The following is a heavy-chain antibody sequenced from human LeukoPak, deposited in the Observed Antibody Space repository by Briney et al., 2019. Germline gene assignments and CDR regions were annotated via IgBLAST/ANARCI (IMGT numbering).Heavy chain of an antibody. V-gene: IGHV4-59*08. Sequence: SETLSLTCTVSGGSISSYYWSWIRQPPGKGLEWIGYTYYSGSTNYNPSLKSRVTISVDTSKNQFSPKLSSVTAADTAVYCCARTYYYDSSGYFDAFDIWGQGTMVTVSS. J-gene: IGHJ3*02. CDR3: ARTYYYDSSGYFDAFDI. D-gene: IGHD3-22*01. CDR2: TYYSGST. CDR1: GGSISSYY.